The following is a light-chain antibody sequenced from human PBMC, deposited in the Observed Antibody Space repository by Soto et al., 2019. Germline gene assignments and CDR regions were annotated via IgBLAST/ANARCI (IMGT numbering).Light chain of an antibody. CDR2: DVS. V-gene: IGLV2-11*01. J-gene: IGLJ3*02. CDR1: SGDVGGYNF. Sequence: QSVLTQPRSVSGSPGQSVTISCTGASGDVGGYNFVSWYQQHPGKAPTLMIFDVSQRPSGVPDRFSGSKSGNTASLTISGLQGEDEADYYCCSYGGSYTWVFGGGTQVNVL. CDR3: CSYGGSYTWV.